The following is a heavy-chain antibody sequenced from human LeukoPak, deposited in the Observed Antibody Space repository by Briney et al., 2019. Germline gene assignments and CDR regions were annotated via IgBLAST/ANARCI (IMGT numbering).Heavy chain of an antibody. Sequence: SVRVSCKASGGTFSSYAISWVRQSPGQGLEWMGGIIPIFGTANYAQKFQGRVTITTDESTSTAYMELSSLRSEDTAVYYCARGRASAAQFDPWGQGILVTVSS. CDR1: GGTFSSYA. V-gene: IGHV1-69*05. CDR2: IIPIFGTA. J-gene: IGHJ5*02. CDR3: ARGRASAAQFDP. D-gene: IGHD6-19*01.